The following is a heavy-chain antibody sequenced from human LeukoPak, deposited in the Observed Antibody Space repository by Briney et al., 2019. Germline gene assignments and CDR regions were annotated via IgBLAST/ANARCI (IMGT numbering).Heavy chain of an antibody. V-gene: IGHV4-59*01. CDR1: GGSISSYY. J-gene: IGHJ4*02. CDR2: IYYSGST. CDR3: ARERWFGELLSVFDY. Sequence: SETLSLTCTVSGGSISSYYWSWIRQPPGKGLEWIGYIYYSGSTNYNPSLKSRVTISVDTSKNQFSLKLSSVTAADTAVYYRARERWFGELLSVFDYWGQGTLVTVSS. D-gene: IGHD3-10*01.